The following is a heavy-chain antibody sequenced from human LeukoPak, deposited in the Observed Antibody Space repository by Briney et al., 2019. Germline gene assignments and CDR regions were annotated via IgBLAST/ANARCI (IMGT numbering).Heavy chain of an antibody. CDR1: GYSFTSYW. Sequence: GESLKISCKGSGYSFTSYWIGWVRQMPGKGLEWMGIIYPGDSDTRYSPSFQGQVTISADKSISTAYLRWSSLKASDTAMYYCARLDLGSHGIPNYFDYWGQGTLVTVSS. V-gene: IGHV5-51*01. D-gene: IGHD1-26*01. J-gene: IGHJ4*02. CDR3: ARLDLGSHGIPNYFDY. CDR2: IYPGDSDT.